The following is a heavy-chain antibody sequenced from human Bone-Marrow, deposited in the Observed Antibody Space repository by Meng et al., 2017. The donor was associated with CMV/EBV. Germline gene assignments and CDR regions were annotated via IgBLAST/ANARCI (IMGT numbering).Heavy chain of an antibody. V-gene: IGHV3-48*03. CDR3: ARVEGRGMDV. J-gene: IGHJ6*02. D-gene: IGHD3-10*01. Sequence: GSLRLSCAASGFTFSSYEMNWVRQAPGKGLEWVSYISSSGSTIYYADSVKGRFTISRDNAKNSLYLQMNSLRAEDTAVYYCARVEGRGMDVWGQGTTVTVSS. CDR1: GFTFSSYE. CDR2: ISSSGSTI.